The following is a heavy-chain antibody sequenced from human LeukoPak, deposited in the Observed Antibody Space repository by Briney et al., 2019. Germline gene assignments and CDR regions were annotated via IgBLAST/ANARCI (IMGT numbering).Heavy chain of an antibody. D-gene: IGHD5-12*01. Sequence: PGGSLRLSCAASVFTFRSYAMRCVRQAPGEGLGWVAVISYDGSNKYYADSVKGRFTISRNNYKNTLYLQMNSLRAEDTAVYYCARGPSGYHNPGGQGTLVTVSS. CDR2: ISYDGSNK. CDR1: VFTFRSYA. CDR3: ARGPSGYHNP. J-gene: IGHJ4*02. V-gene: IGHV3-33*05.